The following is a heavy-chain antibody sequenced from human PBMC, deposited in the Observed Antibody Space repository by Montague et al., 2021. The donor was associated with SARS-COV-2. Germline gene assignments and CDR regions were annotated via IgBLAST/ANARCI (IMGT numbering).Heavy chain of an antibody. D-gene: IGHD2-2*01. V-gene: IGHV4-38-2*02. CDR3: ARSQDCSTTSCHFDY. CDR2: IYHSGNT. Sequence: SETLSLTCTVSGYSISSGYYWGWIRQPPGKGLVWIGSIYHSGNTYYNPSLKSRVTISVDTSKNQLSLKLSSVTAADTAVYYCARSQDCSTTSCHFDYWGQGTLVTVSS. J-gene: IGHJ4*02. CDR1: GYSISSGYY.